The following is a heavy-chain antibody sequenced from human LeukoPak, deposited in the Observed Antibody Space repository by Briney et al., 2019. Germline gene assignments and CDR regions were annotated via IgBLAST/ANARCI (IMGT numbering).Heavy chain of an antibody. CDR2: INHSGGT. D-gene: IGHD3-10*01. J-gene: IGHJ4*02. CDR3: ARGRDYYGSGRHKYYFDY. V-gene: IGHV4-34*01. Sequence: NTSETLSLTCAVYGGSLSGSYWSWIRQPPGKGLEWIGEINHSGGTNYNPSLKSRVTISVDTSKNQFSLKLSSVTAADTAVYYCARGRDYYGSGRHKYYFDYWGQGTLVTVSS. CDR1: GGSLSGSY.